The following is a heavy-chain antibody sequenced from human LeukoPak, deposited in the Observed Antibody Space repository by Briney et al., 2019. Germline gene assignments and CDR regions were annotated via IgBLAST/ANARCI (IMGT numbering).Heavy chain of an antibody. CDR3: AREMGVVTAHGIDV. Sequence: SETLSLTCIVSGGSISSISSSNYHWGWIRQPPGKGLEWIGSIYYSGSTYYNPSLRSRVTISVDTSKNQFSLKLSSVTAADTALYYCAREMGVVTAHGIDVWGQGTTVTVSS. CDR2: IYYSGST. D-gene: IGHD4-23*01. V-gene: IGHV4-39*02. J-gene: IGHJ6*02. CDR1: GGSISSISSSNYH.